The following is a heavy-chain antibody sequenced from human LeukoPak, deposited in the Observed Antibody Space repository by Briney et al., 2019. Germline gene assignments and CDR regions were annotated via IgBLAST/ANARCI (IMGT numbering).Heavy chain of an antibody. J-gene: IGHJ4*02. CDR3: AGGVGWLADN. V-gene: IGHV3-7*01. CDR2: IKQDGSEK. Sequence: PGGSLRLSCAGSGFTFSRNWMNWVRQAPGKGLEWVANIKQDGSEKYYVDSVKGRFTISRDNAKNSLHLQMNSLRVEDTAVYYCAGGVGWLADNWGQGTLLTVSS. CDR1: GFTFSRNW. D-gene: IGHD6-19*01.